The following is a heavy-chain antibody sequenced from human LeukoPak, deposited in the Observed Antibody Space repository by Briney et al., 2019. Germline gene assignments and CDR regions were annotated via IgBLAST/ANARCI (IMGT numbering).Heavy chain of an antibody. Sequence: SETLSLTCTVSGGSISNSNYYWGWVRQPPGKGLEWIGTIYYSGNTYYNPSLKSRVTISVDTSKNQFSLRLSSVTAADTAVYYCARGLYSNRATNWFDPWGQGTLVTVSS. D-gene: IGHD4-11*01. V-gene: IGHV4-39*01. CDR3: ARGLYSNRATNWFDP. CDR2: IYYSGNT. J-gene: IGHJ5*02. CDR1: GGSISNSNYY.